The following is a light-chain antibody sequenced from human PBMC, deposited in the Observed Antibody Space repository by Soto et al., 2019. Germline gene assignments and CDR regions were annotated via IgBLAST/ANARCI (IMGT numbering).Light chain of an antibody. CDR3: QQSYSTFKT. CDR2: AAS. CDR1: QTINSY. J-gene: IGKJ1*01. V-gene: IGKV1-39*01. Sequence: DGQMTQSPYSLSASVGDIVTITCRASQTINSYLNWYQQKPGKAPKLLIYAASSLKSGVPSRFSGSGSGTDFTLTISNLQPEDFATYYCQQSYSTFKTIGQGTKVESK.